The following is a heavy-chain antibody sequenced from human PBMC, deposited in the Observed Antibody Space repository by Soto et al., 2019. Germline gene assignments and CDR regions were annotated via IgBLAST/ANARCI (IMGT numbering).Heavy chain of an antibody. D-gene: IGHD3-10*01. CDR2: IWYDGSNK. CDR3: ARDDTRITMVRGVIITSPDY. CDR1: GFTFSSYG. Sequence: LRLSCAASGFTFSSYGMHWVRQAPGKGLEWVAVIWYDGSNKYYADSVKGRFTISRDNSKNTLYPQMNSLRAEDTAVYYCARDDTRITMVRGVIITSPDYWGQGTLVTVSS. J-gene: IGHJ4*02. V-gene: IGHV3-33*01.